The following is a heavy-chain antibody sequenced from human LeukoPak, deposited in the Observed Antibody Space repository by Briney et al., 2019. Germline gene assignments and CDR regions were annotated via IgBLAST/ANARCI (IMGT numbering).Heavy chain of an antibody. J-gene: IGHJ5*02. V-gene: IGHV4-61*02. D-gene: IGHD3-16*01. Sequence: SETLSLTCTVSGGSISSGSYYWSWIRQPAGKGLEWIGRIYTSGSTNYNPSLKSRVTISVDKSKNQFSLKLSSVTAADTAVYYCARSYVWGSYNSHWFDPWGQGTLVTVSS. CDR2: IYTSGST. CDR1: GGSISSGSYY. CDR3: ARSYVWGSYNSHWFDP.